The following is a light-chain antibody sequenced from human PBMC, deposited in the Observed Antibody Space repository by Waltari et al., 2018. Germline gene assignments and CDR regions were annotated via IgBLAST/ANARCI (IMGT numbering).Light chain of an antibody. V-gene: IGLV2-18*02. CDR1: SSDIGSYNF. CDR3: SSYTTSSTVI. Sequence: QSALIQPPSVSGSPGQSVAIYCTGTSSDIGSYNFVSWYQQFPGTAPRLLIYEVTNRHPGCPDRFSGSKAGYAASLAISGLQPEDEADYYCSSYTTSSTVIFGGGTKLTVL. J-gene: IGLJ2*01. CDR2: EVT.